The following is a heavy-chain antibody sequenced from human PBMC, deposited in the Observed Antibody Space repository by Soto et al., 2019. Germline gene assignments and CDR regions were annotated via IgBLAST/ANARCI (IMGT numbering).Heavy chain of an antibody. CDR3: ARGVRGYCSSTSCSANWFDP. Sequence: QVTLKESGPVLVKPTETLTLTCTVSGFSLSNARMGVSCIRQPPGKALEWLAHIFSNDEKSYSTSLKSRLTISKDTSKSQVVLTMTNMDPVDTATYYCARGVRGYCSSTSCSANWFDPWGQGTLVTVSS. V-gene: IGHV2-26*01. CDR1: GFSLSNARMG. D-gene: IGHD2-2*01. J-gene: IGHJ5*02. CDR2: IFSNDEK.